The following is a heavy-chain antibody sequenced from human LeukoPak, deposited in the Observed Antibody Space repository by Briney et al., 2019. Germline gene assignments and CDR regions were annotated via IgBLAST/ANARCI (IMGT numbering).Heavy chain of an antibody. CDR3: AREAHSSGWYGSLYYYYMDV. CDR2: IYYSGST. D-gene: IGHD6-19*01. CDR1: GGSISSYY. J-gene: IGHJ6*03. V-gene: IGHV4-59*01. Sequence: SETLSLTCTVSGGSISSYYWSWIRQPPGKGLGWSGYIYYSGSTNYNPSLKSRVTISVDTSKNQFSLKLSSVTAADTAVYYCAREAHSSGWYGSLYYYYMDVWGKGTTVTVSS.